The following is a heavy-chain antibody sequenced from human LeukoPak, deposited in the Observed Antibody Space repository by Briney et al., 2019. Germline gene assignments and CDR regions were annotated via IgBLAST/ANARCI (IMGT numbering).Heavy chain of an antibody. V-gene: IGHV3-23*01. CDR3: TRDWTYYDSSGYFDY. CDR1: GFTFSSYA. J-gene: IGHJ4*02. CDR2: ISGTGGGT. Sequence: GGSLRLSCAASGFTFSSYAMSWVRQAPGKGLEWVSSISGTGGGTYYADSVKGRFTISRDNSKSTLYLQMNSLRAEDTAVYYCTRDWTYYDSSGYFDYWGQGTLVTVSS. D-gene: IGHD3-22*01.